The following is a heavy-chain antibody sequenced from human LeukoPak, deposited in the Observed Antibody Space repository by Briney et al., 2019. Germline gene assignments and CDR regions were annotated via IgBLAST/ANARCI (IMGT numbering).Heavy chain of an antibody. D-gene: IGHD3-3*01. CDR2: ISAYNGNT. Sequence: GASVKVSCKASGYTFTSYGISWVRQAPGQGLEWMGWISAYNGNTNYAQKFQGRVTMTRDTSTSTVYMELSSLRSEDTAVYYCARETLRFPRFDPWGQGTLVTVSS. V-gene: IGHV1-18*01. J-gene: IGHJ5*02. CDR3: ARETLRFPRFDP. CDR1: GYTFTSYG.